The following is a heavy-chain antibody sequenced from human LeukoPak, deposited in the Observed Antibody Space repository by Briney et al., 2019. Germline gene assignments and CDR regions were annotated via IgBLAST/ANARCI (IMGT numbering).Heavy chain of an antibody. Sequence: SETLSLTCAVYGGSFSGYYWSWIRQPPGKGLEWIGEINHSGSTNYNPSLKSRVTISVDTSKNQFSLKLSSVTAADTAVYYCARAGLTVSTRIFSGWFDPWGQGTLVTVSS. CDR2: INHSGST. CDR1: GGSFSGYY. D-gene: IGHD4-11*01. V-gene: IGHV4-34*01. J-gene: IGHJ5*02. CDR3: ARAGLTVSTRIFSGWFDP.